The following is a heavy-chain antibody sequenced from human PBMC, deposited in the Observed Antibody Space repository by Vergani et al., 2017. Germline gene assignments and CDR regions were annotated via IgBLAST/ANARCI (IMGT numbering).Heavy chain of an antibody. D-gene: IGHD2-15*01. Sequence: QVQLQESGPGLVKPSQTLSLTCTVSGESIRSGSHYWSWIRQPAGKGPEWIGHIHTGGSTDRNPSFKSRVSISVDTSKSQFSLKLNSVTIADTAVYYCARSRPYCTSGSCPAIWGQGTLVTVSS. CDR3: ARSRPYCTSGSCPAI. V-gene: IGHV4-61*02. CDR1: GESIRSGSHY. J-gene: IGHJ4*02. CDR2: IHTGGST.